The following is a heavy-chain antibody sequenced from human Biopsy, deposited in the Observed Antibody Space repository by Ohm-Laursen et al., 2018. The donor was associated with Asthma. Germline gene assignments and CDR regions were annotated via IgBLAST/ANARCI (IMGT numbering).Heavy chain of an antibody. CDR3: AKDRSGTWYGIDY. D-gene: IGHD6-13*01. CDR2: ISGNSGIT. J-gene: IGHJ4*02. Sequence: SLRLSCAASGFTFRAHAMSWVRQAPGKGLEWVSTISGNSGITYYADSVKGRFTISRDNSQNTLYLHMDSLSAEDTAVYYCAKDRSGTWYGIDYWGQGTLVTVSS. CDR1: GFTFRAHA. V-gene: IGHV3-23*01.